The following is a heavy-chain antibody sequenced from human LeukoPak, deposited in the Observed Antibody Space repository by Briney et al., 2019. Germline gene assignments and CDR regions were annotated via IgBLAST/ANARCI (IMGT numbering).Heavy chain of an antibody. CDR2: IYYSGST. CDR3: ARAYGSGSYHTNYYYYMDV. CDR1: GGSISSSSYY. J-gene: IGHJ6*03. V-gene: IGHV4-39*07. Sequence: SETLSLTCTVSGGSISSSSYYWGWIRQPPGKGLEWIGSIYYSGSTYYNPSLKSRVTISVDTSKNQFSLKLSSVTAADTAAYYCARAYGSGSYHTNYYYYMDVWGKGTTVTVSS. D-gene: IGHD3-10*01.